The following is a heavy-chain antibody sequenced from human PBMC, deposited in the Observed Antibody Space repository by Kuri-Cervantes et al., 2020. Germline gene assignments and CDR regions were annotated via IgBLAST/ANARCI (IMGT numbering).Heavy chain of an antibody. CDR2: LRYDGSNE. J-gene: IGHJ4*02. CDR3: ARDPKSSGYYSLPGY. CDR1: GFTFRRYG. Sequence: GESLKISCEVSGFTFRRYGMHWVRQGPGKGLEWVASLRYDGSNEYYVDAVKGRFTISRDNSKNTVSLQMNSLRADDTAVYYCARDPKSSGYYSLPGYWGQGTLVTVSS. V-gene: IGHV3-30*02. D-gene: IGHD3-22*01.